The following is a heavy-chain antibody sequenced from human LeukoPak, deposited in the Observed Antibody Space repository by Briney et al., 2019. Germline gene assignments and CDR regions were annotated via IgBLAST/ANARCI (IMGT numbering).Heavy chain of an antibody. D-gene: IGHD4-11*01. CDR3: AKGGHYNFDY. CDR1: GFTFSTYW. V-gene: IGHV3-7*01. Sequence: GGSLRLSCAASGFTFSTYWMRWVRQAPGKGLEWVASIKEDGSDKYYVDSVKGRFSISRDNAKNSLYLQMNSLRPEDTAVYYCAKGGHYNFDYWGQGTLVTVSS. J-gene: IGHJ4*02. CDR2: IKEDGSDK.